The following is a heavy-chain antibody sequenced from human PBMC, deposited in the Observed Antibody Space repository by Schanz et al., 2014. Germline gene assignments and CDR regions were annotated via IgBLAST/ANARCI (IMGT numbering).Heavy chain of an antibody. CDR1: GFTFSSYW. Sequence: VQLVDSGGGLVKPGGSLRLSCTASGFTFSSYWMHWVRQVPGKGLVWVSRIKSDGSSTSYADSVKGRFTISRDNAKNSLCLQMNSLRPEDTAVYYCARGRGLESWGQGTLXTVSS. CDR2: IKSDGSST. J-gene: IGHJ5*02. CDR3: ARGRGLES. D-gene: IGHD1-1*01. V-gene: IGHV3-74*02.